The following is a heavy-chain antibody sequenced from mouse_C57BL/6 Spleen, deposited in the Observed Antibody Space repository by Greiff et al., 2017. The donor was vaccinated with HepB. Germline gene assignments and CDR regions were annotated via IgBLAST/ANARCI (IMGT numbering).Heavy chain of an antibody. D-gene: IGHD2-4*01. CDR1: GFTFSDYG. CDR3: AKGLRYYYAMDY. Sequence: EVKVVESGGGLVKPGGSLKLSCAASGFTFSDYGMHWVRQAPEKGLEWVAYISSGSSTIYYADTVKGRVTISRDNAKNTLFLQMTSLRSEDTAMYYCAKGLRYYYAMDYWGQGTSVTVSS. V-gene: IGHV5-17*01. J-gene: IGHJ4*01. CDR2: ISSGSSTI.